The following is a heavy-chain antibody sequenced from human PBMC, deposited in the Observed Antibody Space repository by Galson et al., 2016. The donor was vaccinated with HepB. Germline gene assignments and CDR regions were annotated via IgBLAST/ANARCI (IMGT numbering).Heavy chain of an antibody. Sequence: SLRLSCAASGFSVTTYYVNWVRQAPGKGLVWVSRVNSDEISTSYADSVKGRFTISRDNAKNTLYLQMNSLRAEDTAVYYCARSDAFDIWGQGTMVTVSS. V-gene: IGHV3-74*01. CDR3: ARSDAFDI. CDR1: GFSVTTYY. J-gene: IGHJ3*02. CDR2: VNSDEIST.